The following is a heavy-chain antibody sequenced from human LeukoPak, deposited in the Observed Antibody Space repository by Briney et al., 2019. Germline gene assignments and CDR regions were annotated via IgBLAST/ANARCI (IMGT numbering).Heavy chain of an antibody. Sequence: SETLSLTCAVYGGSFSGYYWSWIRQPPGKGLERIGEINHSGSTNYNPSLKSRVTISVDTSKNQFSLKLSSVTAADTAVYYCARSNIVVVPAAIRYYYYGMDVWGQGTTVTVSS. CDR1: GGSFSGYY. J-gene: IGHJ6*02. CDR2: INHSGST. D-gene: IGHD2-2*02. V-gene: IGHV4-34*01. CDR3: ARSNIVVVPAAIRYYYYGMDV.